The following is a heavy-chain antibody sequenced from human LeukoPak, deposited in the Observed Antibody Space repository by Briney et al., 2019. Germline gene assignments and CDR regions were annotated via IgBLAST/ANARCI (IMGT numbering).Heavy chain of an antibody. V-gene: IGHV3-53*01. CDR2: IYSGGST. CDR1: GFTVSSNY. D-gene: IGHD2-15*01. CDR3: ARVGCSGGSCYLGYYYYGMDV. Sequence: GGSLRLSCAASGFTVSSNYMSWVRQAPGKGLEWVSVIYSGGSTYYADSVKGRFTISRDNSKNTLYLQMNSLRAEDTAVYYCARVGCSGGSCYLGYYYYGMDVRGQGTTVTVSS. J-gene: IGHJ6*02.